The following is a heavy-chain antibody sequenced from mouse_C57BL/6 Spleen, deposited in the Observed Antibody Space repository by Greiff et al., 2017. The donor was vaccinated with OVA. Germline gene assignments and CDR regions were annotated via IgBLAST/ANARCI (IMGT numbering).Heavy chain of an antibody. CDR1: GYSFTSYY. CDR3: ARSYYYGSSLWYFDV. Sequence: VQLQQSGPELVKPGASVKISCKASGYSFTSYYIHWVKQRPGQGLAWIGWIYPGSGNTKYNEKFKGKATLTADTSSSTAYMQLSSLTSEDSAVYYCARSYYYGSSLWYFDVWGTGTTVTVSS. J-gene: IGHJ1*03. D-gene: IGHD1-1*01. CDR2: IYPGSGNT. V-gene: IGHV1-66*01.